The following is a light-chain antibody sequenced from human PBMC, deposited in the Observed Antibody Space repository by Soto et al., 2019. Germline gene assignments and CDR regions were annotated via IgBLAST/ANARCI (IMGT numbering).Light chain of an antibody. Sequence: EIVMTQSPATLSVSPGERATLSCRASQSVSGNLAWYQQKPGQAPRLLIYGASTRATGIPAMFSGSGSGTEFPLTISSLQSEDFPVYYCQQYNDWPPVTFGGGTKVEIK. CDR2: GAS. CDR3: QQYNDWPPVT. V-gene: IGKV3-15*01. J-gene: IGKJ4*01. CDR1: QSVSGN.